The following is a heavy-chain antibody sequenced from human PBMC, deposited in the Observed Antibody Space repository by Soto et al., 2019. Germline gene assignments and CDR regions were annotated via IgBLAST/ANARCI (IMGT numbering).Heavy chain of an antibody. CDR1: GGSISSSSYY. CDR2: IYYSGST. J-gene: IGHJ4*02. D-gene: IGHD6-6*01. V-gene: IGHV4-39*01. CDR3: ARRGLIAAHPTVGSYFDY. Sequence: SETLSLTCTVSGGSISSSSYYWGWIRQPPGKGLEWIGSIYYSGSTYYNPSLKSRVTISVDTSKNQFSLKLSSVTAADTAVYYCARRGLIAAHPTVGSYFDYWGQGTLVTVSS.